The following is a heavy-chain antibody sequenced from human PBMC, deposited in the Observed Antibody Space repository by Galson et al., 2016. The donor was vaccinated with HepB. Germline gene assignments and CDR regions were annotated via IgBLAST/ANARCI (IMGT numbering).Heavy chain of an antibody. D-gene: IGHD3-22*01. CDR1: GYSFSNFW. J-gene: IGHJ4*02. Sequence: QSGAEVKKPGESLKISCQGSGYSFSNFWIGWVRQLPGKGLEWMAIIYPDDSDPRYSPSFQGHVTISADKSINTAYLQWTSLKASDTGVYYCARLRGIYSGSTPWAYWGQGTLVTVSS. CDR2: IYPDDSDP. V-gene: IGHV5-51*01. CDR3: ARLRGIYSGSTPWAY.